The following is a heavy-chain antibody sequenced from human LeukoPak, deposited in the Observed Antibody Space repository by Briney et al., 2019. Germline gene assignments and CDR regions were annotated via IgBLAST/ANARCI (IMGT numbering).Heavy chain of an antibody. CDR2: XXSSSSYI. CDR3: AREGPIVVVPAADLYQDYYYYGMDV. Sequence: PGGSLRLSCAASGFTFSSYSMNWVRQAPGKGLEXXXXXXSSSSYIYYADSVKGRFTISRDNAKNSLYLQMNSLRAEDTAVYYCAREGPIVVVPAADLYQDYYYYGMDVWGQGTTVTVSS. J-gene: IGHJ6*02. CDR1: GFTFSSYS. V-gene: IGHV3-21*01. D-gene: IGHD2-2*01.